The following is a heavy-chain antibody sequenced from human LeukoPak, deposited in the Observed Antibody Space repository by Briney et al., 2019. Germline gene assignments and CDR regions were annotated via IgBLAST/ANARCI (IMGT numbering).Heavy chain of an antibody. V-gene: IGHV4-59*08. D-gene: IGHD6-19*01. J-gene: IGHJ5*02. CDR1: GGSISSYY. CDR3: ARHGSPYSSGWYVDNWFDP. CDR2: IYYSGST. Sequence: SETLSLTCTVSGGSISSYYWSWIRQPPGKGLEWIGYIYYSGSTNYNPSLKSRVTISLDTSKNQFSLKLSSVTAADTAVYYCARHGSPYSSGWYVDNWFDPWGQGTLVTVSS.